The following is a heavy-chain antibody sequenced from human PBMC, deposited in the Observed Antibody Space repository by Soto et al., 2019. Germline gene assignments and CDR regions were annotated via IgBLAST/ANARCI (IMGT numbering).Heavy chain of an antibody. CDR1: GFTFSDYY. Sequence: PGWSLRLSCAASGFTFSDYYMSWIRQAPGKGLEWVSCISSSGSTIYYADSVKGRFTISRDNAKNSLYLQMNSLRAEDTAVYYCAQMVYAHYFDYWGQGTLVTVSS. CDR2: ISSSGSTI. CDR3: AQMVYAHYFDY. V-gene: IGHV3-11*01. D-gene: IGHD2-8*01. J-gene: IGHJ4*02.